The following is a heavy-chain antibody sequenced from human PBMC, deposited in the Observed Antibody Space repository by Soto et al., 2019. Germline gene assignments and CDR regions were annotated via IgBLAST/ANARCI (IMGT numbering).Heavy chain of an antibody. CDR3: ARMLVKDSNYYYYYYYGMDV. D-gene: IGHD4-4*01. V-gene: IGHV1-8*01. CDR1: GYTFTSYD. CDR2: MNPNSGNT. J-gene: IGHJ6*02. Sequence: SVKVSCKASGYTFTSYDINWVRQATGQGLEWMGWMNPNSGNTGYAQKFQGRVTMTRNTSISTAYMELSSLRSEDTAVYYCARMLVKDSNYYYYYYYGMDVWGQGTTVTVSS.